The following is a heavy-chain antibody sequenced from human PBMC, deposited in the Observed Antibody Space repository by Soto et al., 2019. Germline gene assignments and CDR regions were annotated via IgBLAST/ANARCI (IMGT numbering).Heavy chain of an antibody. CDR3: ARRGRTLPHYSYYMDV. Sequence: EVQLLEYGGGLVQPGGSLRLSCAASGFTFSNYVMSWVRQAPGKGLEWVSSVSNSGSNTYYAESVKGRVTISRDNSNNTLYLQMTSLRAEDTALYYCARRGRTLPHYSYYMDVWCKWTTVTVSS. J-gene: IGHJ6*03. V-gene: IGHV3-23*01. CDR2: VSNSGSNT. CDR1: GFTFSNYV.